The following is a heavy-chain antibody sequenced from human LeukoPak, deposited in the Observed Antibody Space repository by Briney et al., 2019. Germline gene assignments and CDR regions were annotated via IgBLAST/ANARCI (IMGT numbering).Heavy chain of an antibody. D-gene: IGHD6-19*01. CDR3: AKGPVAVAGYYFDH. V-gene: IGHV3-23*01. CDR2: ISGSGGTT. J-gene: IGHJ4*02. Sequence: GGSLRLSCAASGFTFSSYSMNWVRQAPGKGLEWVSSISGSGGTTYYADSVKGRFTISRDNPNNTLDLQMNSLTAEDTAVYYCAKGPVAVAGYYFDHWGQGTLVTVSS. CDR1: GFTFSSYS.